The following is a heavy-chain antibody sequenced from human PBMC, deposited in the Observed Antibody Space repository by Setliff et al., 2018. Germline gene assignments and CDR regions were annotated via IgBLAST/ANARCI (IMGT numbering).Heavy chain of an antibody. CDR2: INHSGIT. CDR3: ARGGCSATSCLDY. J-gene: IGHJ4*02. Sequence: ASETLSLTCAVYGGSLIGYFWTWVGQPSGKGLEWIGEINHSGITNSNPSLKSRVTISVDTSKNQFSLKLSSVTAAGTAVYDCARGGCSATSCLDYWGQGILVTVSS. CDR1: GGSLIGYF. D-gene: IGHD2-2*01. V-gene: IGHV4-34*01.